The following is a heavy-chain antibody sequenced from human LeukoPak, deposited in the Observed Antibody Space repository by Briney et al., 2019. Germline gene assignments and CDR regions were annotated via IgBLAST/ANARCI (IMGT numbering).Heavy chain of an antibody. D-gene: IGHD3-22*01. CDR1: GFTFSSYW. J-gene: IGHJ4*02. Sequence: GGSLRLSCAASGFTFSSYWMTWVRQTPGKGLERVANIKHDGSEKYYVDSVKGRFTISRDNAKNSLYLQMNSLRAEDTAVYYCSAGYDTPYWGQGTLVTVSS. V-gene: IGHV3-7*01. CDR3: SAGYDTPY. CDR2: IKHDGSEK.